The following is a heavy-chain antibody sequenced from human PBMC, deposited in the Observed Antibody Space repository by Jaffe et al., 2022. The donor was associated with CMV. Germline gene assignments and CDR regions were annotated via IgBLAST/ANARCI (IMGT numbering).Heavy chain of an antibody. CDR1: GGSFSGYY. CDR3: ARALHYDFWSGYYNAHGLFDY. J-gene: IGHJ4*02. Sequence: QVQLQQWGAGLLKPSETLSLTCAVYGGSFSGYYWSWIRQPPGKGLEWIGEINHSGSTNYNPSLKSRVTISVDTSKNQFSLKLSSVTAADTAVYYCARALHYDFWSGYYNAHGLFDYWGQGTLVTVSS. CDR2: INHSGST. D-gene: IGHD3-3*01. V-gene: IGHV4-34*01.